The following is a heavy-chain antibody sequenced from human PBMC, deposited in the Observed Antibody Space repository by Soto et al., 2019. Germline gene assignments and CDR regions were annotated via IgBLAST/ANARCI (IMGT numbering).Heavy chain of an antibody. Sequence: SETLSLTCAVSGYSISSGYYWGWIRQPPGKGLEWIGSIYHSGSTYYNPSLKSRVTISVDTSKNQFSLKLSSVTAADTAVYYCARDGDCSSPSCYVYYYYGMDVWGQGTTVTVSS. V-gene: IGHV4-38-2*02. CDR1: GYSISSGYY. D-gene: IGHD2-2*03. CDR2: IYHSGST. J-gene: IGHJ6*02. CDR3: ARDGDCSSPSCYVYYYYGMDV.